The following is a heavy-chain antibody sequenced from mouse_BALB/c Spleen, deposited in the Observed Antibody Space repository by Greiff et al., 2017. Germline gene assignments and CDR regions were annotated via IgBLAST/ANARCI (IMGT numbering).Heavy chain of an antibody. CDR2: INPSNGRT. CDR3: ARGLRNYYAMDY. V-gene: IGHV1S81*02. D-gene: IGHD1-1*01. Sequence: QVQLQQSGAELVKPGASVKLSCKASGYTFTSYWMHWVKQRPGQGLEWIGEINPSNGRTNYNEKFKSKATLTVDKSSSTAYMQLSSLTSEDSAVYYCARGLRNYYAMDYWGQGTSVTVSS. CDR1: GYTFTSYW. J-gene: IGHJ4*01.